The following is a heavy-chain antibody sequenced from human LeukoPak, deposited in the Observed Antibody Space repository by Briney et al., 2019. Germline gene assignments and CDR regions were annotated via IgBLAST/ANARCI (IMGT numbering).Heavy chain of an antibody. D-gene: IGHD6-13*01. CDR3: ARADYSSTWSHDYYYMDV. CDR1: GGSISSTHCY. J-gene: IGHJ6*03. Sequence: PSETLSLTCSVSGGSISSTHCYWGWIRQPPGKGLEWIGSIYHSGSTYYNPSLKSRVTISVDTSKNQFSLKLSSVTAADTAVYHCARADYSSTWSHDYYYMDVWGKGTTVTVSS. V-gene: IGHV4-39*07. CDR2: IYHSGST.